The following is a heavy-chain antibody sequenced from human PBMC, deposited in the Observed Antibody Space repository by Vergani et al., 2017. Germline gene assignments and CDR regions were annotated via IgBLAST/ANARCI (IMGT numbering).Heavy chain of an antibody. CDR1: GFNFSTYS. CDR2: VTNNNRSQ. V-gene: IGHV3-48*01. D-gene: IGHD6-6*01. J-gene: IGHJ3*02. Sequence: QLVESGGGLVQPGGSLRLSCAASGFNFSTYSMNWVRQAPGKGLEWVSYVTNNNRSQSYADSVKGRFAISRDSAKNSLYLQMNSLKVEDTAVYYCAREYSSSSGRGFDIGGQGTKVTVSP. CDR3: AREYSSSSGRGFDI.